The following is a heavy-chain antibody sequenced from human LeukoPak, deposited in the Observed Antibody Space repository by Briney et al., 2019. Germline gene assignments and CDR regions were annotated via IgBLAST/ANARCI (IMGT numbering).Heavy chain of an antibody. V-gene: IGHV3-53*01. D-gene: IGHD3-22*01. CDR1: GFTVSSNY. J-gene: IGHJ4*02. CDR2: IYSGGST. Sequence: GGSLRLSCAASGFTVSSNYMSWVRQAPGKGLEWVSVIYSGGSTYYADSVKGRFTISRDNSKNTLYLQMNSLRAEDTAVYYCAKDPYDYYDSSGYYYEPYFDYWGQGTLVTVSS. CDR3: AKDPYDYYDSSGYYYEPYFDY.